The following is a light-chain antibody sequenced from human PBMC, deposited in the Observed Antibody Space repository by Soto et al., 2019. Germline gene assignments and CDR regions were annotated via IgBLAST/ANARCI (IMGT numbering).Light chain of an antibody. CDR1: SSDIGTYTY. CDR2: DVD. V-gene: IGLV2-14*01. Sequence: QSALTQPASVSGSPGQSITISCTGTSSDIGTYTYVSWYQQHPGKVPKLIIYDVDNRPSGVSDRFSGSKSGNTASLTISGLQAEDEADYYCNSYTGSNTVVIFGEGTQLTVL. CDR3: NSYTGSNTVVI. J-gene: IGLJ2*01.